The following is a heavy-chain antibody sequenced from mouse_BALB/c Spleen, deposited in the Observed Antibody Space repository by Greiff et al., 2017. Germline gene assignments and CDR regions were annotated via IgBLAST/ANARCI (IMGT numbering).Heavy chain of an antibody. CDR1: GFSLTSYG. J-gene: IGHJ4*01. CDR2: IWRGGST. Sequence: VKLEESGPSLVQPSQSLSITCTVSGFSLTSYGVHWVRQSPGKGLEWLGVIWRGGSTDYNAAFMSRLSITKDNSKSQVFFKMNSLQADDTAIYYCAKKEGTYYGLYYYAMDYWGQGTSVTVSS. D-gene: IGHD2-10*01. CDR3: AKKEGTYYGLYYYAMDY. V-gene: IGHV2-5-1*01.